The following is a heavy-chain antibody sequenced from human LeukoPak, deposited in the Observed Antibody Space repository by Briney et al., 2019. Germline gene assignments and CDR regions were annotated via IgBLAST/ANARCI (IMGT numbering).Heavy chain of an antibody. D-gene: IGHD1-26*01. V-gene: IGHV3-66*01. CDR2: IYSGGST. Sequence: GGSLRLSCAASGFTVSSNYMSWVRQAPGKGLEWVSVIYSGGSTYYADSVKGRFTISRDNSKNTLYLQMNSLRAEDTAVYYCARDSPNQWELPEFDYYGMDVWGQGTTVTVSS. CDR3: ARDSPNQWELPEFDYYGMDV. CDR1: GFTVSSNY. J-gene: IGHJ6*02.